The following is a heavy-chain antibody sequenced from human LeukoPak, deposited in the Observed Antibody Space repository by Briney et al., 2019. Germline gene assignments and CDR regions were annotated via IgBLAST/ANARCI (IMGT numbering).Heavy chain of an antibody. V-gene: IGHV3-7*05. CDR3: ARIRVSSYYGMDI. D-gene: IGHD2/OR15-2a*01. CDR1: GFFFTNYW. CDR2: IKEDESEK. Sequence: GGSLRLSCAASGFFFTNYWMSWVRQAPGKGLEWVANIKEDESEKYYVNSVKGRFTISRDNAKNSLFLHMNSLRAEDTAVYYCARIRVSSYYGMDIWGQGATVTVSS. J-gene: IGHJ6*02.